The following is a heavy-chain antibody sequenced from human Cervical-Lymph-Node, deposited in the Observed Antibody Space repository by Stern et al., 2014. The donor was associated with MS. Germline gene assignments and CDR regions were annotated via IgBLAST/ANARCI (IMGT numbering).Heavy chain of an antibody. Sequence: EDQLVESGGGLVKPGGSLRLSCAASGFTFSSYSMNWVRQAPGKGLAWVSSISSSSSYIYYADSVKGRFTISRDNAKNSLYLQMNSLRAEDTAVYYCARDLLTGVWNYWGQGTLVTVSS. CDR2: ISSSSSYI. CDR1: GFTFSSYS. J-gene: IGHJ4*02. V-gene: IGHV3-21*01. CDR3: ARDLLTGVWNY. D-gene: IGHD1-20*01.